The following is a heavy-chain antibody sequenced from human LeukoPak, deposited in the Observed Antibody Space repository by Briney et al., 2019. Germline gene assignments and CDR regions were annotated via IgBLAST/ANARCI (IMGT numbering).Heavy chain of an antibody. V-gene: IGHV3-30*04. CDR3: ARDGKLAAAGTAAPYYYSSMDV. J-gene: IGHJ6*03. CDR1: GFTFSSYA. Sequence: PGGSLRLSCAASGFTFSSYAMHWVRQAPGKGLEWVAVISYDGSNKYYADSVKGRFTISRDNSKNTLYLQMNRLRAEDTAVYYCARDGKLAAAGTAAPYYYSSMDVWGKGNTVPISS. CDR2: ISYDGSNK. D-gene: IGHD6-13*01.